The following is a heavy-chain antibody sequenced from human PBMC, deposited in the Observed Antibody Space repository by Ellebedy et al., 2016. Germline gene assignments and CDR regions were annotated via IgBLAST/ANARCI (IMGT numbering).Heavy chain of an antibody. CDR3: ARGLYMDV. J-gene: IGHJ6*03. CDR1: GDSMNSGNFY. CDR2: IYYSGIT. V-gene: IGHV4-31*03. Sequence: SETLSLXXNVSGDSMNSGNFYWTWLRQHPGKDLEWIGYIYYSGITYYSPSLKSRVTISIDMSKNQFSLGLTSVTVADTAIYYCARGLYMDVWGKGTTVTVSS.